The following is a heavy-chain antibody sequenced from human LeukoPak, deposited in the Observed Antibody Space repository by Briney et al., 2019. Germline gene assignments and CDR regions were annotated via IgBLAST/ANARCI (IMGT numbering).Heavy chain of an antibody. CDR1: GYTFTGYY. CDR3: AREVVASGLDY. CDR2: INPNSGAT. D-gene: IGHD2-15*01. J-gene: IGHJ4*02. Sequence: ASVKVSCKASGYTFTGYYMHWVRQAPGQGLEWVGWINPNSGATNYAQKFQGRVTMTRDTSISTAYMELSRLRSDDTAVYYCAREVVASGLDYWGQGTLVTVSS. V-gene: IGHV1-2*02.